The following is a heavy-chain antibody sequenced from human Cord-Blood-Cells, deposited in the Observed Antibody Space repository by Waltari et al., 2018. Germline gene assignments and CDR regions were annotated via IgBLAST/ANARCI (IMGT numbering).Heavy chain of an antibody. V-gene: IGHV4-38-2*01. CDR3: ARRTGEFDY. CDR1: GYSISSGYY. D-gene: IGHD7-27*01. J-gene: IGHJ4*02. CDR2: IYHSGGT. Sequence: QVQLQESGPGLVKPSETLSLTCAVSGYSISSGYYWGWIRQPPGKGLEWIGSIYHSGGTTYNPSLKSRVTISVDTSKNQFSLKLSSVTAADTAVYYGARRTGEFDYWGQGTLVTVAS.